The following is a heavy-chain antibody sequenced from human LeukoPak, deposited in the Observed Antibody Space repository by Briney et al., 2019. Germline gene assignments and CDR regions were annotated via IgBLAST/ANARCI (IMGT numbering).Heavy chain of an antibody. CDR2: ISSSSTI. V-gene: IGHV3-48*01. CDR3: ASILGIFDY. Sequence: PGGSLRLSCAASGFTFSSYSMNWVRQAPGKGLEWVSYISSSSTIYYADSVKGRFTVSRDNAKNSLYLQMNSLRAEDTAVYYCASILGIFDYWGQGTLVTVSS. D-gene: IGHD2-21*01. J-gene: IGHJ4*02. CDR1: GFTFSSYS.